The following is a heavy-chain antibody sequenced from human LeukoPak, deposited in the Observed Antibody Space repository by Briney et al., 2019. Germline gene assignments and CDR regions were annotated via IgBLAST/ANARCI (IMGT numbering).Heavy chain of an antibody. Sequence: GGSLRLSCAASGFTFSSYSMNWDRQAPGKGLEWVSSISSSSSYIYYADSVKGRFTISRDNAKNSLYLQMNSLRAEDTAVYYCARDLYSTMVRGVSGYWGQGTLVTVSS. CDR1: GFTFSSYS. D-gene: IGHD3-10*01. J-gene: IGHJ4*02. CDR2: ISSSSSYI. CDR3: ARDLYSTMVRGVSGY. V-gene: IGHV3-21*01.